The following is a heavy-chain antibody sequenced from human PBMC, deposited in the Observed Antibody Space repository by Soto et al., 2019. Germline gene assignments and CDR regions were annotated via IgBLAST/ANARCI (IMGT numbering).Heavy chain of an antibody. J-gene: IGHJ6*02. CDR1: GLTFNTYS. CDR2: ISYDGNVK. Sequence: QVQLVESGGGVVQPGRSLTLSCAVTGLTFNTYSMHWVRQSPGKGLEWVDAISYDGNVKHYADSVKGRFTIARDNSENTLSLHLNILKTEDSAVYSCAGSKGFYYAVDVWGPGTPGTVSS. CDR3: AGSKGFYYAVDV. V-gene: IGHV3-30-3*01.